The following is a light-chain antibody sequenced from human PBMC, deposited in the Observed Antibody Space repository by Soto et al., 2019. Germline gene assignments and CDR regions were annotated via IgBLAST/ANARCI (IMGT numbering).Light chain of an antibody. V-gene: IGKV1-5*01. CDR1: QSITTF. CDR3: QQYYSFPWT. Sequence: DIQMTQSPSTLSASIGDRVTITCRASQSITTFLAWYQQKPGKAPKLLIHAASTLQTGVPSRFSGSGSGTEFTLTISCLQSEDFATYYCQQYYSFPWTFGQGTKVDIK. J-gene: IGKJ1*01. CDR2: AAS.